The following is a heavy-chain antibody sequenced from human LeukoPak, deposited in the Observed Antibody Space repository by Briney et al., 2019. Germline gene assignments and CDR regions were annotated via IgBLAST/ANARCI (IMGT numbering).Heavy chain of an antibody. Sequence: SETLSLTCAVYGGSFSGYYWSWIRQPPGKGLEWIGEINHSGSTNYNPSLKSRVTISVDTSKNQFSLKLSSVTAADTAVYYCARLLKYYYDSSGYYYYFDYWGQGTLVTVSS. CDR2: INHSGST. CDR1: GGSFSGYY. V-gene: IGHV4-34*01. J-gene: IGHJ4*02. D-gene: IGHD3-22*01. CDR3: ARLLKYYYDSSGYYYYFDY.